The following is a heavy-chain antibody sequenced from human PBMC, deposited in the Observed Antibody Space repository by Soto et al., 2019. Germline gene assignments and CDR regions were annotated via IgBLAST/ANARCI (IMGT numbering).Heavy chain of an antibody. J-gene: IGHJ6*03. V-gene: IGHV3-74*01. D-gene: IGHD2-15*01. CDR2: INSDGSVS. CDR3: ARGDCVGGTCYSLAGSFYYYMDV. CDR1: GFTFSNYW. Sequence: EVQLVESGGGLVQPGGSLRLSCAASGFTFSNYWMYGVRQAPGKGLVWVSRINSDGSVSSYADSVKGRLTISRDNVKNTLYLQMDSLRAEDTAVYYCARGDCVGGTCYSLAGSFYYYMDVWGKGTTVTVFS.